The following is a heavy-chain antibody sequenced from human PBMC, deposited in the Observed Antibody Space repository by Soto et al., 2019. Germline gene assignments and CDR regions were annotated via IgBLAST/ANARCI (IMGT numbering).Heavy chain of an antibody. CDR1: GYTFTSYY. Sequence: ASVKVSCKASGYTFTSYYMHWVRQAPGQGLEWMGIINPSGGSTSYAQKFQGRVTMTRDTSTSTVYMELSSLRSEDTAVYYCASGVERITMIVVVIASPLDAFDIWGQGTMVTVSS. J-gene: IGHJ3*02. CDR2: INPSGGST. CDR3: ASGVERITMIVVVIASPLDAFDI. D-gene: IGHD3-22*01. V-gene: IGHV1-46*01.